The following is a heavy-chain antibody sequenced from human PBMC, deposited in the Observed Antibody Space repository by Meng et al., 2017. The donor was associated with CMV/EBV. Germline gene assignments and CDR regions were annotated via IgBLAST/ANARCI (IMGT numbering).Heavy chain of an antibody. CDR3: ARDEYSSSWYYFDY. CDR1: GFTFSSYS. J-gene: IGHJ4*02. Sequence: GGSLRLSCTASGFTFSSYSMNWVRQAPGKGLEWVSSISSSSSYIYYADSVKGRFTISRDNAKNSLYLQMNSLRAEDTAVYYCARDEYSSSWYYFDYWGQGTLVTVSS. D-gene: IGHD6-13*01. CDR2: ISSSSSYI. V-gene: IGHV3-21*01.